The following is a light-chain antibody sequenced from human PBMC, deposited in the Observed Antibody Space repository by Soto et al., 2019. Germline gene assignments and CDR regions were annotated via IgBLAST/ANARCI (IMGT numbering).Light chain of an antibody. J-gene: IGKJ4*01. Sequence: EIVLTQSPATLSLSPGERATLSCRASQSVSSYLAWYQQKPGQAPRLLIYDASNRATGIPARFSGSGSGTDFTLTISSLEPEDFAFYYCQQRSNWPPFLTFGGGTKVEIK. CDR3: QQRSNWPPFLT. CDR1: QSVSSY. CDR2: DAS. V-gene: IGKV3-11*01.